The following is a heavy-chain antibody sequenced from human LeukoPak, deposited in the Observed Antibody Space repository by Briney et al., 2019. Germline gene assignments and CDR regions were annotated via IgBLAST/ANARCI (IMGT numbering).Heavy chain of an antibody. D-gene: IGHD6-19*01. V-gene: IGHV1-8*01. Sequence: GASVKVSCKASGYTFTSYDINWVRQATGQGLEWMGWMNPNSGNTGYAQKFQGRVTMTRNTSISTAYMKLSSLRSEDTAVYYCATGSGWSDIDYWAREPWSPSPQ. J-gene: IGHJ4*02. CDR2: MNPNSGNT. CDR1: GYTFTSYD. CDR3: ATGSGWSDIDY.